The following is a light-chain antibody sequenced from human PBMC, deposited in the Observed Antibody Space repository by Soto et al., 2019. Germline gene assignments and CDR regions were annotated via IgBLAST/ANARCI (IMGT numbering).Light chain of an antibody. CDR3: QQFDHLPLT. J-gene: IGKJ4*01. CDR1: QDITTY. V-gene: IGKV1-33*01. CDR2: DAS. Sequence: DVQMTQSPSSLSASVGDRITITCQASQDITTYLNWYQQRPGKAPKVLIYDASNLETGVPSRFSGSGSGTDFTFTINSLQPEDIGTYYCQQFDHLPLTFGGGTKVEI.